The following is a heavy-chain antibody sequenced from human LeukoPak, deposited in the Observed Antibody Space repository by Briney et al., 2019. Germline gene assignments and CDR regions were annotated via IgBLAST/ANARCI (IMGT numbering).Heavy chain of an antibody. CDR3: ARGYDSSGYYYSIWY. CDR1: GYTFTGYY. D-gene: IGHD3-22*01. CDR2: INPNSGGT. J-gene: IGHJ4*02. V-gene: IGHV1-2*02. Sequence: GASVKVSCKASGYTFTGYYMYWVRQAPGQGLEWMGWINPNSGGTNYAQKFQGRVTMTRDTSISTAYMELSRLRSDDTAVHYCARGYDSSGYYYSIWYWGQGTLVTVSS.